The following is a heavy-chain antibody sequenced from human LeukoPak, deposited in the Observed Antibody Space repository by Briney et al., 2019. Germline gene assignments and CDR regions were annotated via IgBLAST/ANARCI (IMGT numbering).Heavy chain of an antibody. CDR2: INHSGST. V-gene: IGHV4-34*01. J-gene: IGHJ3*02. CDR3: ARGSRLTGTFDI. D-gene: IGHD3-9*01. Sequence: SETLSLTCALYGGSFSGYYWSWIRQPPGKGLEWIGEINHSGSTNYSPSLKRRVTISLHTSKNQLSLKLSSVTAADTAVYYCARGSRLTGTFDIWGQGTMVTVSS. CDR1: GGSFSGYY.